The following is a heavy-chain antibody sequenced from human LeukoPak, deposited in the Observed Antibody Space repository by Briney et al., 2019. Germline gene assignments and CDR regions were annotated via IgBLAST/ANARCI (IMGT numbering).Heavy chain of an antibody. CDR1: GGIFSSYA. CDR3: ARDRGYSGYVALFDY. D-gene: IGHD5-12*01. CDR2: IIPIFATT. V-gene: IGHV1-69*13. J-gene: IGHJ4*02. Sequence: GASVKVSCKASGGIFSSYAINWVRQAPGQGLEWMGGIIPIFATTNYAQKFQNRVTITADESTSTAYMELSSLKSEDTAIYYCARDRGYSGYVALFDYWGQGTLVTVSS.